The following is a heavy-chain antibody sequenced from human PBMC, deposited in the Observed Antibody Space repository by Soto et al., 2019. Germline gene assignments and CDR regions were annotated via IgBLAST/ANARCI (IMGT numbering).Heavy chain of an antibody. CDR1: GYTFTSYA. CDR2: INAGNGNT. V-gene: IGHV1-3*01. D-gene: IGHD2-2*01. Sequence: QVQLVQSGAEVKKPGASVKVSCKASGYTFTSYAMHWVRQAPGQRLEWMGWINAGNGNTKYSQKFQSRVTITRDTSVSTAYMELSMLRSEDTAVYYCARGPVVWGDVWGQGTTVTVSS. J-gene: IGHJ6*02. CDR3: ARGPVVWGDV.